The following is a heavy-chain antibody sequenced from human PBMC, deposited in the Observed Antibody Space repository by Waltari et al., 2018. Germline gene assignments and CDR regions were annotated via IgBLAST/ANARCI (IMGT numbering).Heavy chain of an antibody. Sequence: QVQLQESGPGLVKPSETLSLTCAVSGYSISSGYYWGWLRQPPGKGLEWIGSIYHSGSTYYNPSLKSRVTISVDTSKNQFSLKLSSVTAADTAVYYCARAWGSGYYRGGYYYYGMDVWGQGTTVTVSS. CDR1: GYSISSGYY. CDR3: ARAWGSGYYRGGYYYYGMDV. J-gene: IGHJ6*02. D-gene: IGHD3-3*01. V-gene: IGHV4-38-2*01. CDR2: IYHSGST.